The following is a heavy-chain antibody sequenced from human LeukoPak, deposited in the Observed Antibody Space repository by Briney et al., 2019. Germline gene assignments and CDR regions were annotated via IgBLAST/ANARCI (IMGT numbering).Heavy chain of an antibody. CDR2: IYHSGST. CDR3: ATFRGAIGEVYYGLDV. CDR1: GGSISSGDYY. D-gene: IGHD3-10*01. J-gene: IGHJ6*02. Sequence: SQTLSLTCTVSGGSISSGDYYWSWIRQPPGKGLEWIGYIYHSGSTYYNPSLKSRVTISVDRSKNQFDLKLISVTAADTAVYYCATFRGAIGEVYYGLDVWGQGTTVTVSS. V-gene: IGHV4-30-4*08.